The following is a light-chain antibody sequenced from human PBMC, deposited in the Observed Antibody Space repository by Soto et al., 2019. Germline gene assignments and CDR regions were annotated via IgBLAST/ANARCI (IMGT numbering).Light chain of an antibody. CDR3: QQSYSTPRT. V-gene: IGKV1-39*01. CDR2: AAS. Sequence: DIQMTQSPSSLSASVADRVTITCRASQSISNYLNWYQQKPGKAPKLLMYAASSLQSGVPSRFSGSGSGTDFTLTISSLQPEDFATYYCQQSYSTPRTFGQGTKVEIK. J-gene: IGKJ1*01. CDR1: QSISNY.